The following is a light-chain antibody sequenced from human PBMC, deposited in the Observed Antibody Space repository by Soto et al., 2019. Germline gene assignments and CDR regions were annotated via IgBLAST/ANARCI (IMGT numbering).Light chain of an antibody. Sequence: DIQMTQSPSSLSASVGDRVTITCRASQGISSHLAWYQQKPGKVPQLLIYAASTVQSGVPSRFRGSGSGTDFTLTISSLQPEDVATYYCQKYDNAPFTFGPGTKVDIK. CDR2: AAS. V-gene: IGKV1-27*01. CDR1: QGISSH. J-gene: IGKJ3*01. CDR3: QKYDNAPFT.